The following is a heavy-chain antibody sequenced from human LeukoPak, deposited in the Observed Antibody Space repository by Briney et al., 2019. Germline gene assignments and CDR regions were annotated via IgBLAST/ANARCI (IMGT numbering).Heavy chain of an antibody. CDR2: LYTGGGT. CDR1: GFSVRTTY. V-gene: IGHV3-53*01. J-gene: IGHJ4*02. CDR3: TRSGYRHPYHFDS. D-gene: IGHD3-22*01. Sequence: GGSLRLSCAASGFSVRTTYMSWVRQAPGKGLEWVSVLYTGGGTDHADSVKGRFTISRDNSKNTLSLQMNSLRAEDTAIYYCTRSGYRHPYHFDSWGQGTLVTVSS.